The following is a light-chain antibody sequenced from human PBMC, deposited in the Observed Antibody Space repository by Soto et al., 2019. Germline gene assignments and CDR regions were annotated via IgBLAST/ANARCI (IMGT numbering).Light chain of an antibody. CDR2: AAS. CDR3: QQYKTYPWT. J-gene: IGKJ1*01. V-gene: IGKV1-17*01. Sequence: DIQMTQSPSSLSASVGDRVTIACRASQTISNYLHWYQQKPGKAPKLLIYAASSLQSGVPSRFSGSGSGTQFTLTISSLQPDDFATYYCQQYKTYPWTFGQGTKVDI. CDR1: QTISNY.